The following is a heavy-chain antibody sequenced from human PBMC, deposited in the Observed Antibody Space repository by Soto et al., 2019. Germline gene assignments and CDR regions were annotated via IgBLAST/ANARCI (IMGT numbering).Heavy chain of an antibody. J-gene: IGHJ6*02. CDR1: GGTFSTSA. D-gene: IGHD1-1*01. V-gene: IGHV1-69*12. CDR3: ARDKDRLQLGGNYYYILDV. CDR2: IMPVFPTP. Sequence: QVQLVQSGAEVKKPGSSVKVSCKASGGTFSTSAISWVRQAPGQGLEWVGGIMPVFPTPDYAQNFQGRVTITADESTTTAYLELTSMRADDTAVYYCARDKDRLQLGGNYYYILDVWGQGTAITVSS.